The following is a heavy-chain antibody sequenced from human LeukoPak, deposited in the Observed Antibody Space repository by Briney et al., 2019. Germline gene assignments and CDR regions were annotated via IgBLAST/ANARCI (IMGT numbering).Heavy chain of an antibody. Sequence: ASVKVSCKASGGTFSNYAISWVRQAPGQGLEWMGGIIPIFGTANYAQKFQGRVTITADESTSTAYMELSSLRSEDTAVYYCARGYSPASYGMDVWGQGTRSPSP. D-gene: IGHD2-2*01. CDR1: GGTFSNYA. J-gene: IGHJ6*02. V-gene: IGHV1-69*01. CDR3: ARGYSPASYGMDV. CDR2: IIPIFGTA.